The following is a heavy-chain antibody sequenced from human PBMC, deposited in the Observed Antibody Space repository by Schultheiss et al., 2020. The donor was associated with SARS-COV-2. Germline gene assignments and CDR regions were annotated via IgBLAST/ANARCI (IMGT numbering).Heavy chain of an antibody. J-gene: IGHJ6*03. V-gene: IGHV3-30*01. CDR1: GFSFSTYA. CDR2: IWYDGSNK. Sequence: GGSLRLSCAASGFSFSTYAMHWVRQAPGKGLEWVAVIWYDGSNKYYADSVKGRFTISRDNSKNTLYLQMNSLRAEDTAVYYCARALRYYYMDVWGKGTTVTVSS. CDR3: ARALRYYYMDV. D-gene: IGHD4/OR15-4a*01.